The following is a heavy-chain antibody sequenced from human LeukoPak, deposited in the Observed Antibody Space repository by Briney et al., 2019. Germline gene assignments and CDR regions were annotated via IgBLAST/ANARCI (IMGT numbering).Heavy chain of an antibody. CDR3: ASLPSNTVTHDY. CDR2: IYHSGST. Sequence: SETLSLTCAVSGYSISSSYYWGWIRQPPGKGLEWIGTIYHSGSTHYNPSLKSRVTLSVDTSKNQFSLKLRSVTASDTAVYYCASLPSNTVTHDYWGQGTLVTVSS. J-gene: IGHJ4*02. D-gene: IGHD4-11*01. V-gene: IGHV4-38-2*01. CDR1: GYSISSSYY.